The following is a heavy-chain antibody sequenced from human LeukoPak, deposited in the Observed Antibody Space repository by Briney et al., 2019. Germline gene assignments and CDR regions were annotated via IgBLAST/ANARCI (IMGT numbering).Heavy chain of an antibody. V-gene: IGHV1-18*01. J-gene: IGHJ4*02. Sequence: ASVKVSCKASGYTFTSYGISWVRQAPGQGLEWMGWISAYNGNTNYARKLQGRVTMTTDTSTSTAYMELRSLRSDDTAVYYCARGVGKDFWYYFDYWGQGTLVTVSS. CDR1: GYTFTSYG. CDR3: ARGVGKDFWYYFDY. CDR2: ISAYNGNT. D-gene: IGHD3-3*01.